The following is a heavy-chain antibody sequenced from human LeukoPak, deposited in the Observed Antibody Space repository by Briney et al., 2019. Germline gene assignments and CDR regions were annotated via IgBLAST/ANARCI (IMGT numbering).Heavy chain of an antibody. Sequence: SQTLSLTCPVYAVSISNRNSYWGWLRQSPGVGLEGIGAISYRGTTLYNPSLKSRLTISMDTSHNALSLRLISVTAPETAVYFCARGFSSVSGRYGMDAWGQGTTVTVSS. V-gene: IGHV4-39*01. D-gene: IGHD3-10*01. CDR2: ISYRGTT. CDR1: AVSISNRNSY. CDR3: ARGFSSVSGRYGMDA. J-gene: IGHJ6*02.